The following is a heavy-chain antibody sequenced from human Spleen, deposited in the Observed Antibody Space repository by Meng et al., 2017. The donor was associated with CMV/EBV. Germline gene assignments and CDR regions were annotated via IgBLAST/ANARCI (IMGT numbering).Heavy chain of an antibody. V-gene: IGHV4-38-2*02. J-gene: IGHJ3*02. CDR2: IYHSGST. Sequence: GSLRLSCTVSGYSISSGYYWGWVRQPPGKGLEWIGSIYHSGSTYYNPSLKSRVTISVDTSKNQFSLKLSSVTAADTAVYYCARGGDYSNYVDAFDIWGQGTMVTVSS. D-gene: IGHD4-11*01. CDR1: GYSISSGYY. CDR3: ARGGDYSNYVDAFDI.